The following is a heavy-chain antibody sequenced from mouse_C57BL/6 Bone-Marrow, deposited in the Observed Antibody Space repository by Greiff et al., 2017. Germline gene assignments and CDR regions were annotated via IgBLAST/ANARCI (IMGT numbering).Heavy chain of an antibody. D-gene: IGHD5-1*01. CDR3: TTYLWFAC. CDR2: IDPENGDT. Sequence: EVQLQQSGAELVRPGASVKLSCTASGFNIKDDYMHWVKQRPEQGLEWIGWIDPENGDTVYASKFQGKATITADTSSNAAYLQLSSLTSEDTAVYYCTTYLWFACWGQGTLVTVSA. J-gene: IGHJ3*01. V-gene: IGHV14-4*01. CDR1: GFNIKDDY.